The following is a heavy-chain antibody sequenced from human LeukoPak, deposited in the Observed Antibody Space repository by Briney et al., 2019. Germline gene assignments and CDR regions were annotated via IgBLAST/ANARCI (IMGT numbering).Heavy chain of an antibody. CDR3: ARLVVVTATAYFDY. CDR2: IYHSGST. J-gene: IGHJ4*02. Sequence: SETLSLTCAVSGVSISSSNWWSWVRQPPGKGLEWIGEIYHSGSTNYNPSLKSRVTISVDKSKNQFSLKLSSVTAADTAVYYCARLVVVTATAYFDYWGQGTLVTVSS. V-gene: IGHV4-4*02. D-gene: IGHD2-21*02. CDR1: GVSISSSNW.